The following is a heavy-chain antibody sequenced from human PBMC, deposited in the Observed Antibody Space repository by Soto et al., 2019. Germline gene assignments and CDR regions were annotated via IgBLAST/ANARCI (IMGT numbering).Heavy chain of an antibody. CDR3: ARDEGYCSSTSCRYYYGMDV. Sequence: GASVKVSCKASGGTFSSYAISWVRQAPGQGLEWMGGIIPIFGTANYAQKLQGRVTITADKSTSTAYMELSSLRSEDTAVYYCARDEGYCSSTSCRYYYGMDVWGQGTTVTVSS. CDR1: GGTFSSYA. CDR2: IIPIFGTA. D-gene: IGHD2-2*01. V-gene: IGHV1-69*06. J-gene: IGHJ6*02.